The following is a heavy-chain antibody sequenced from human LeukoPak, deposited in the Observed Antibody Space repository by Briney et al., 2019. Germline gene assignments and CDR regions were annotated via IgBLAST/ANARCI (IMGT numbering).Heavy chain of an antibody. J-gene: IGHJ4*02. D-gene: IGHD5-12*01. CDR2: INPNSGDT. CDR1: GYTFTNHP. Sequence: ASVTVSCTASGYTFTNHPMHWVRQAPGQGLEWMGWINPNSGDTNYVQKFQGRVTMTRDPSISTAYMELSGLRADDTAVYYCARERYTAYGNFDYWGQGTQVTVSS. V-gene: IGHV1-2*02. CDR3: ARERYTAYGNFDY.